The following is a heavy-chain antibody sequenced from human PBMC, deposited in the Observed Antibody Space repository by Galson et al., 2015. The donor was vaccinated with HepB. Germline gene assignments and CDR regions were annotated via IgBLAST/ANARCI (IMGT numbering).Heavy chain of an antibody. J-gene: IGHJ6*02. D-gene: IGHD3-16*01. V-gene: IGHV3-33*08. CDR2: IWYDGSNK. CDR1: GFTFSSYG. Sequence: SLRLSCAASGFTFSSYGMHWVRQAPGKGLEWVAVIWYDGSNKYYADSVKGRFTISRDNSKNTLYLQINSLRAEDTAVYYCARDWGSIDAYDRGGGYYYYGMDVWAQGPRSPSP. CDR3: ARDWGSIDAYDRGGGYYYYGMDV.